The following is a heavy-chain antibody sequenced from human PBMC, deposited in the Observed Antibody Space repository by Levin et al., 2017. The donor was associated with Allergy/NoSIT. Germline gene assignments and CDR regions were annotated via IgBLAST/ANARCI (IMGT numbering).Heavy chain of an antibody. CDR1: GFTFSNYT. D-gene: IGHD1-26*01. J-gene: IGHJ4*02. V-gene: IGHV3-30-3*01. CDR3: AVQRSPGIVDATMGFDY. Sequence: PGGSLRLSCAASGFTFSNYTMHWVRQAPGKGPEWVAVISYDGSGKYYADSVKGRFTISRDNSKNTLYLQVNSLKPEDTAVYYRAVQRSPGIVDATMGFDYWCQGTLVTVSS. CDR2: ISYDGSGK.